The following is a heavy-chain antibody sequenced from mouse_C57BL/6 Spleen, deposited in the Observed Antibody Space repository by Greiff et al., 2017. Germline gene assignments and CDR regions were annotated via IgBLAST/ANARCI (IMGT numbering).Heavy chain of an antibody. Sequence: VMLVESGAELVKPGASVTISCKASGYAFSSYWMNWVKQRPGKGLEWIGQIYPGDGDTNYNGKFKGKATLTADKSSSTAYMQLSSLTSEDSAVYFCARSGGGSSPYYAMDYWGQGTSVTVSS. CDR3: ARSGGGSSPYYAMDY. CDR1: GYAFSSYW. V-gene: IGHV1-80*01. CDR2: IYPGDGDT. D-gene: IGHD1-1*01. J-gene: IGHJ4*01.